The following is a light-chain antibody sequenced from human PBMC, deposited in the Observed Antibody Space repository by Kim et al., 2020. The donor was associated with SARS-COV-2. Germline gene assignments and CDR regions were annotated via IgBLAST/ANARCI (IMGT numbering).Light chain of an antibody. V-gene: IGLV3-19*01. J-gene: IGLJ2*01. CDR3: NSRVSSGNHVV. CDR2: GKN. Sequence: ALGQTVRITCQGDSLRSYYASWYQQKPGQAPVLVIYGKNNRPSGIPYRFSGSSSGNTASLTITGAQAEDEAHYYCNSRVSSGNHVVFGGGTQLTVL. CDR1: SLRSYY.